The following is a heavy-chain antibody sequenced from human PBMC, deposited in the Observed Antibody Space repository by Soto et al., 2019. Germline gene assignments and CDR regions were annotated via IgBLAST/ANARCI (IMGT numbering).Heavy chain of an antibody. CDR1: GFTFSSYA. J-gene: IGHJ3*02. Sequence: EVQLLESGGCLVQPGGSLSLSCAASGFTFSSYAMSWVLQAPGKGLEWVSAISGSGGSTYYADSVKGRFTIPRDNSKNKLDLQMNSLRAEDTAVYYCAKGRDYGYSNALYIWGQVTMVTVSS. CDR3: AKGRDYGYSNALYI. CDR2: ISGSGGST. V-gene: IGHV3-23*01. D-gene: IGHD4-17*01.